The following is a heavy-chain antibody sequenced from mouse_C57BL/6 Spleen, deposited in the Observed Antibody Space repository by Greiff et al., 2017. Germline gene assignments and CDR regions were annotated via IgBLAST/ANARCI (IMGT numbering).Heavy chain of an antibody. V-gene: IGHV14-3*01. D-gene: IGHD1-1*01. Sequence: VQLKQSVAELVRPGASVKLSCTASGFNIKNTYMHWVKQRPEQGLEWIGRIDPANGNTKSAPKFQGKATITADTSSNTAYLQLSSLTSEDTAIYYCADYYGSSQGYCDVWGTGTTVTVSS. CDR3: ADYYGSSQGYCDV. J-gene: IGHJ1*03. CDR2: IDPANGNT. CDR1: GFNIKNTY.